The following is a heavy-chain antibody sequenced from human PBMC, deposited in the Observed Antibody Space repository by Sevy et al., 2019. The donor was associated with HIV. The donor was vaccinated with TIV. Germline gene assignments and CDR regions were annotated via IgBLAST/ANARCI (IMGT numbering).Heavy chain of an antibody. CDR3: ARRNDFDI. J-gene: IGHJ3*02. CDR1: GGSINSDH. Sequence: SETLSLTCTVSGGSINSDHWNWVRQPPGKGLEWIGYVYYTGGTNYNPSLKNRVTISVDRTKNQFSLKLTSVTAADTAVYYCARRNDFDIWGQGTMVTVSS. V-gene: IGHV4-59*08. CDR2: VYYTGGT.